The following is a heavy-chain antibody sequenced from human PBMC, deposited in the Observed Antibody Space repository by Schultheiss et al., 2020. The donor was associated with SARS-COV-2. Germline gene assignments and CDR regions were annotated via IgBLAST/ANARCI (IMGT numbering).Heavy chain of an antibody. CDR2: IYYSGST. CDR3: ARTLSVAGALGWFDP. CDR1: GGSISSGGYY. Sequence: SETLSLTCTVSGGSISSGGYYWSWIRQHPGKGLEWIGDIYYSGSTNYNPSLKSRVTISVDTSKNQFSLKLSSVTAADTAVYYCARTLSVAGALGWFDPWGQGTLVTVSS. V-gene: IGHV4-61*08. D-gene: IGHD6-19*01. J-gene: IGHJ5*02.